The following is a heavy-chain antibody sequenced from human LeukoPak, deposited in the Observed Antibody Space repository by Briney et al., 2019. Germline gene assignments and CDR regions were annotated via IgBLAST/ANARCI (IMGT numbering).Heavy chain of an antibody. J-gene: IGHJ4*02. V-gene: IGHV1-46*01. Sequence: ASVKVSCKASGYTFTSNYIHWVRQAPGQGLEWMGMIYPRDGSTSYAQKFQGRVTVTRDTSTSTVHMELSGLRSEDTAVYYCARAPHYYDSSGYVFDYWGQGTLVTVSS. CDR1: GYTFTSNY. D-gene: IGHD3-22*01. CDR3: ARAPHYYDSSGYVFDY. CDR2: IYPRDGST.